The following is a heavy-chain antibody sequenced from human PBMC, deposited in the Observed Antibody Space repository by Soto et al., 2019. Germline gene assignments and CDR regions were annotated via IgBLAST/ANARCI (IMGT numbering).Heavy chain of an antibody. J-gene: IGHJ4*02. CDR1: GGSITSSGYY. CDR3: ARGGGSTKVAY. CDR2: TSNSGST. V-gene: IGHV4-31*03. Sequence: QVQLQESGPGLVKPSQTLSLTCTVSGGSITSSGYYWSWIRQHPGEGLEWIGFTSNSGSTSYNPSPKSRVTISVDQSSNQFSLNLNSVTAADTAVYYCARGGGSTKVAYWGQGTLVTVSP. D-gene: IGHD2-2*01.